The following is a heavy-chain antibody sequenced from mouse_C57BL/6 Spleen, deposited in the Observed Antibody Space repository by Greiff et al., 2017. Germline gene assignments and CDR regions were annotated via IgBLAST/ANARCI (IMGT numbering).Heavy chain of an antibody. V-gene: IGHV5-4*01. CDR2: ISDGGSYT. J-gene: IGHJ3*01. Sequence: DVKLVESGGGLVKPGGSLKLSCAASGFTFSSYAMSWVRQTPEKRLEWVATISDGGSYTYYPDNVKGRFTISRDNAKNNLYLQMSHLKSEDTAMYYCARDTPLAYWGQGTLVTVSA. CDR1: GFTFSSYA. CDR3: ARDTPLAY.